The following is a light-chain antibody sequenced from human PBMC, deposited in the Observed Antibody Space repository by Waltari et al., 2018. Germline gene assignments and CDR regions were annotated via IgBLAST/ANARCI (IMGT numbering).Light chain of an antibody. Sequence: EIVLTQSPGTLSLSPGERGTLSCRASQSVRSRYLAWYQQKPGQAPRLLIYGASSRATGIPDRFSGSGSVTDFTLTISRLEPEDFADYYCQQYGSSPQMFGQGTKVEIK. J-gene: IGKJ1*01. CDR3: QQYGSSPQM. V-gene: IGKV3-20*01. CDR2: GAS. CDR1: QSVRSRY.